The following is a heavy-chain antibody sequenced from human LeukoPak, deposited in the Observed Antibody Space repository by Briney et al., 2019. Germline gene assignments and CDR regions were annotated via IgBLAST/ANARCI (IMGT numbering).Heavy chain of an antibody. V-gene: IGHV1-69*04. CDR2: IIPILGIA. CDR3: ASLGDTAMVTPPNYFDY. CDR1: GGTFSSYA. D-gene: IGHD5-18*01. Sequence: WASVKVSCKASGGTFSSYAISWVRQAPGQGLEWMGRIIPILGIANYAQKFQGRVTITADKSTSTAYMELSSLRSEDTAVYYCASLGDTAMVTPPNYFDYWGQGTLVTVSS. J-gene: IGHJ4*02.